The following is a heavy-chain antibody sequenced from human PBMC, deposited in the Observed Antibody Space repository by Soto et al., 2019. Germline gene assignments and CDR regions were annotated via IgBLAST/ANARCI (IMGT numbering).Heavy chain of an antibody. CDR3: AKDRLRYFVPSRNYFDY. CDR1: GFTFSGYG. J-gene: IGHJ4*02. Sequence: QVQLVESGGGVVQPGRSLRLSCAASGFTFSGYGMHWVRQAPGKGLEWVAVISYDGSNKYYADSVKGRFTISRDNSKNTLYLQMNSLRAEDTAVYYCAKDRLRYFVPSRNYFDYWGQGTLVTVSS. V-gene: IGHV3-30*18. CDR2: ISYDGSNK. D-gene: IGHD3-9*01.